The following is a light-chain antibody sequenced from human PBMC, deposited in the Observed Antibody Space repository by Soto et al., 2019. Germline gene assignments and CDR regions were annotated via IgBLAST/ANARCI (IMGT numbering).Light chain of an antibody. J-gene: IGKJ2*01. CDR3: QQYGSSPPYT. Sequence: EIVLTQSPGTLSLSPGERATLSCRASQSVSSNYLAWYQQKPGQAPRLLIYGTSSRATGIPDRFSGSGAATDFTLTISRLEPEDFAVYYWQQYGSSPPYTFGQGTKLEIK. V-gene: IGKV3-20*01. CDR1: QSVSSNY. CDR2: GTS.